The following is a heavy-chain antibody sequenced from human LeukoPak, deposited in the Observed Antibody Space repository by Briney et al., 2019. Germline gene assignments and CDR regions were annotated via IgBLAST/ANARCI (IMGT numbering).Heavy chain of an antibody. CDR2: VSGSGGNT. J-gene: IGHJ6*02. D-gene: IGHD2-2*01. CDR3: SRSPCTSSSCNGFYGMDV. Sequence: GGSLRHSCIGSGFNFSSYAMSWVRQAPGKGLEWVSSVSGSGGNTYYADSVRGRLTISRDISKSTLFLQMNNLKAEDTAVYYCSRSPCTSSSCNGFYGMDVWGQGTTVTVSS. V-gene: IGHV3-23*01. CDR1: GFNFSSYA.